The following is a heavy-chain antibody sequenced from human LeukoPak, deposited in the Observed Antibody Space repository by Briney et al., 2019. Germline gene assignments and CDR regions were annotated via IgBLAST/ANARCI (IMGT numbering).Heavy chain of an antibody. D-gene: IGHD3-3*01. CDR1: GGSISSYY. V-gene: IGHV4-4*07. CDR3: ARDLGSYYDFWSGYMDY. Sequence: PSETLSLTCTVSGGSISSYYWTWIRQPAGKGLEWIGRIYTSGSTTYNPSLKSRVTMSLDTSKSQFSLKVTSVTAADTAVYYCARDLGSYYDFWSGYMDYWGQGTLVTASS. CDR2: IYTSGST. J-gene: IGHJ4*02.